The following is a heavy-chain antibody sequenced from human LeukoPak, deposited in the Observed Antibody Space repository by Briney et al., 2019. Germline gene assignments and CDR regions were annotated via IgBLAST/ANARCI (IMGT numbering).Heavy chain of an antibody. Sequence: ASVKVSCKASGGTFSSYAISWVRQAPGQGLEWMGGIIPIFGTANYVQKFQGRVTITTDESTSTAYMELSSLRSEDTAVYYCARGRGYSYGRFDYWGQGTLVTVSS. D-gene: IGHD5-18*01. CDR1: GGTFSSYA. J-gene: IGHJ4*02. CDR3: ARGRGYSYGRFDY. CDR2: IIPIFGTA. V-gene: IGHV1-69*05.